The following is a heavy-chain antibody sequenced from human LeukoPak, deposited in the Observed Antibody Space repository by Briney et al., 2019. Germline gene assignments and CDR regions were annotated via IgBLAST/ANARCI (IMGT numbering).Heavy chain of an antibody. CDR2: IYYSGST. CDR3: ARVNGYYWQNAFDI. Sequence: PSETLSLTCSVSGGSISSSSNYWGWIRQPPGKGLEWIGSIYYSGSTYYNPSLKSRVTISVDTSKNQFSLKLSSVTAADTAVYYCARVNGYYWQNAFDIWGQGTMVTVSS. J-gene: IGHJ3*02. CDR1: GGSISSSSNY. V-gene: IGHV4-39*07. D-gene: IGHD3-22*01.